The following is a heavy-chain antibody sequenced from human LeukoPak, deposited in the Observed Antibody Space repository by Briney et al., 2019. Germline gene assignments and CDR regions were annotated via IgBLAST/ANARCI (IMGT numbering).Heavy chain of an antibody. CDR3: ARDRDGYNSHFDY. J-gene: IGHJ4*02. CDR1: GFTFSSYS. Sequence: PGGSLRLSCAASGFTFSSYSMNWVRQAPGKGLEWVSSISSSSSYIYYADSVKGRFTISRDNAKNSLYLQMNSLRAEDTAVYYCARDRDGYNSHFDYWGQGTLVTVSS. D-gene: IGHD5-24*01. V-gene: IGHV3-21*01. CDR2: ISSSSSYI.